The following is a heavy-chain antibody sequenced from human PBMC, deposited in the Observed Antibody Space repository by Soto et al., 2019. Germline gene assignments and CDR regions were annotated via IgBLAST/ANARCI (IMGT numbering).Heavy chain of an antibody. CDR3: AREYSSGWYGYFQH. Sequence: QVQLQESGPGLVKPSQTLSLTCTVSGGSISSGGYYWIWIRQYPGLGLEWIGAVYYTGTTYYERPIKSRVTMSVDTSKNQITLMLNSVTAADTAVYYCAREYSSGWYGYFQHWGQGTLVTVSS. V-gene: IGHV4-31*03. J-gene: IGHJ1*01. CDR1: GGSISSGGYY. D-gene: IGHD6-19*01. CDR2: VYYTGTT.